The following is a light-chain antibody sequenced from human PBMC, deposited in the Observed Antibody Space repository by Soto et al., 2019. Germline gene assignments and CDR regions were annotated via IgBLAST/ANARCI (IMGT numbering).Light chain of an antibody. V-gene: IGKV2D-29*01. CDR2: EVS. CDR1: QSLLHTNGKTY. J-gene: IGKJ2*01. Sequence: DIVVAQTPLSLSVTPGQPASISCKSSQSLLHTNGKTYFYWYMQKAGQPPQLLIYEVSNRLSGVPDRISGSGSGTDFTLKISRVEAEDVGVYYCMQSTQLPPTFGQGTKLEIK. CDR3: MQSTQLPPT.